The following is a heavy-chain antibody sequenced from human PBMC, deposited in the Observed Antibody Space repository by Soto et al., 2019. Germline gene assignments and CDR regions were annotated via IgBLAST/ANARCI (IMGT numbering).Heavy chain of an antibody. V-gene: IGHV4-39*01. CDR1: GGSISSSSYY. J-gene: IGHJ4*02. D-gene: IGHD4-17*01. Sequence: SETLSLTCTVSGGSISSSSYYWGWIRQPPGKGLEWIGSIYYSGSTYYNPSLKSRVTISVDTSKNQFSLKLSSVTAADTAVYYCARHPSGLRYFDYWGQGTLVTVSS. CDR3: ARHPSGLRYFDY. CDR2: IYYSGST.